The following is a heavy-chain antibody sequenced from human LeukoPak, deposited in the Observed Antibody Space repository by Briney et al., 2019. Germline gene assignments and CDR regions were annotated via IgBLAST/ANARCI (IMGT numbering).Heavy chain of an antibody. V-gene: IGHV3-23*01. CDR1: GFTFSSYA. J-gene: IGHJ6*02. CDR2: ISGSGGST. Sequence: PGGSLRLSRAASGFTFSSYAMSWVRQAPGKGLEWVSAISGSGGSTYYADSVKGRFTISRDNSKNTLYLQMNSLRAEDTAVYYCARDLSRANSYGSRFYYYYGMDVWGQGTTVTVSS. CDR3: ARDLSRANSYGSRFYYYYGMDV. D-gene: IGHD5-18*01.